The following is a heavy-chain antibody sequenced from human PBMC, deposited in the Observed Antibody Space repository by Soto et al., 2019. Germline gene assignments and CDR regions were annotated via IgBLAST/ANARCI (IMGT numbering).Heavy chain of an antibody. Sequence: ASVKVSCKASGYTFTSYGISWVRQAPGQGLEWMGWISAYNGNTNYAQKLQGRVTMTTDTSTSTAYMELRSLRSDDTAVYYCARGGDFWSGYSTYGMDVWGQGTTVTVSS. D-gene: IGHD3-3*01. CDR1: GYTFTSYG. CDR2: ISAYNGNT. J-gene: IGHJ6*02. CDR3: ARGGDFWSGYSTYGMDV. V-gene: IGHV1-18*01.